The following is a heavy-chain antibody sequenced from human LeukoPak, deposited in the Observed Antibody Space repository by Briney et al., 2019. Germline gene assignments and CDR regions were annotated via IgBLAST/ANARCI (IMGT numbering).Heavy chain of an antibody. CDR1: GYTLTDYY. CDR2: TNPSSSDT. D-gene: IGHD3-22*01. Sequence: ASVKVSCKASGYTLTDYYIHWVRQAPGQGLEWMGWTNPSSSDTNYAQKFQGRVTMTRDTSISTAYMELSGLRSDDMAVYYCARGVVYYRLDYWGQGTLVTVSS. V-gene: IGHV1-2*02. J-gene: IGHJ4*02. CDR3: ARGVVYYRLDY.